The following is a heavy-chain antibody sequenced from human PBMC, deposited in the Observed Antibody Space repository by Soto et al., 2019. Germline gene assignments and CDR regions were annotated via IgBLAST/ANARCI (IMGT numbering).Heavy chain of an antibody. Sequence: VSGPTLVNPTQTLTLTCTVSGLSLSSSGMGVTWIRQPPGKALEWLALIDWTNDKYYSTSLKTRLSISMDTSKNQVVLTMANVDPVDTATYYCAHRPSGWYLFDYWGQGTLVTVSS. J-gene: IGHJ4*02. CDR1: GLSLSSSGMG. CDR2: IDWTNDK. CDR3: AHRPSGWYLFDY. D-gene: IGHD6-19*01. V-gene: IGHV2-70*12.